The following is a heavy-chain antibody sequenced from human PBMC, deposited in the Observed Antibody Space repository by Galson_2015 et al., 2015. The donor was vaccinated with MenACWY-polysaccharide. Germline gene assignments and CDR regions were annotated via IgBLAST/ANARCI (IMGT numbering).Heavy chain of an antibody. Sequence: SLRLSCAASGLRFSSFWMNWVRQVPGEGLVWVSRIKSNWSIRTNADSAKGRITISRENAKKKLYLQMNILRAEDKAVYYCAREREHCDGITCYKPFDIWGQGTMVTVSS. J-gene: IGHJ3*02. CDR3: AREREHCDGITCYKPFDI. CDR1: GLRFSSFW. D-gene: IGHD2-2*02. V-gene: IGHV3-74*03. CDR2: IKSNWSIR.